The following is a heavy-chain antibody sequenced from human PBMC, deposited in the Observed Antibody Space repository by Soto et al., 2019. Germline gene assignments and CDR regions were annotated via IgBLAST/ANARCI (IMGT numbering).Heavy chain of an antibody. CDR3: SSRLDSGYSHGPFDY. J-gene: IGHJ4*02. CDR2: IKQDGSEK. V-gene: IGHV3-7*01. CDR1: WFTFSHYW. D-gene: IGHD5-18*01. Sequence: GGPLRLSCGASWFTFSHYWVSWVRQAPGQGLEWVANIKQDGSEKYYVDSVKGRFTTSRDTAKNSRYLQMNSLRAEDTAVYYFSSRLDSGYSHGPFDYWGQGTLVTVHS.